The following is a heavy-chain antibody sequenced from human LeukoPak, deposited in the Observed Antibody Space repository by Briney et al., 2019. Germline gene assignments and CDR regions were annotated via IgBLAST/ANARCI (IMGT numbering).Heavy chain of an antibody. J-gene: IGHJ1*01. Sequence: ASVEVSCKASGGTFSSYAISWVRQAPGQGLEWMGGIIPIFGTANYAQKFQGRVTITADESTSTAYMELSSLRSEDTAVYYCAREVSGIAVAGTPLRYFQHWGQGTLVTVSS. CDR3: AREVSGIAVAGTPLRYFQH. D-gene: IGHD6-19*01. V-gene: IGHV1-69*13. CDR2: IIPIFGTA. CDR1: GGTFSSYA.